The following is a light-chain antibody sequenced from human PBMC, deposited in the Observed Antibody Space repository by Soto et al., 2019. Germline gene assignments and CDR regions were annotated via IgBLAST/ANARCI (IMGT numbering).Light chain of an antibody. Sequence: QSVLTQPPSASGSPGQSVTISCTGTSSDVGGYNYVSWYQQHPGKAPKLMIYEVSKRPSGVPDRFSGSKSGNTASLTVSGLQAEDEADYYCSSYAGSNILFGGGTKL. CDR2: EVS. J-gene: IGLJ3*02. CDR3: SSYAGSNIL. V-gene: IGLV2-8*01. CDR1: SSDVGGYNY.